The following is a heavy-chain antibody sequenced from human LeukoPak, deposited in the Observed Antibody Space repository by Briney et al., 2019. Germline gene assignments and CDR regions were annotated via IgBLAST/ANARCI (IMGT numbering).Heavy chain of an antibody. D-gene: IGHD6-13*01. V-gene: IGHV3-33*06. Sequence: GRSLRLSCAASGFTFSSYGMHWVRQAPGKGLEWVAVIWYDGSNKYYADSVKGRFTISRDNSKNTLYLQMNSLRAGDTAVYYCAKAYSSSWYGNNYYYYMDVWGKGTTVTVSS. J-gene: IGHJ6*03. CDR3: AKAYSSSWYGNNYYYYMDV. CDR1: GFTFSSYG. CDR2: IWYDGSNK.